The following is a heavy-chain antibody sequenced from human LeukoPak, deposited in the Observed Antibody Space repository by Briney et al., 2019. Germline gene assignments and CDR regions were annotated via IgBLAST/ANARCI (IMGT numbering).Heavy chain of an antibody. J-gene: IGHJ6*02. CDR3: ARERYYDILTGYYTDYGMDV. V-gene: IGHV1-18*01. CDR1: GYTFTSYG. Sequence: ASVKVSCKASGYTFTSYGISWVRQAPGQGLEWMGWISAYNGNTNYAQKLQGRVTMTTDTSTSTAYIELRSLRSDDTAVYYCARERYYDILTGYYTDYGMDVWGQGTTVTVSS. CDR2: ISAYNGNT. D-gene: IGHD3-9*01.